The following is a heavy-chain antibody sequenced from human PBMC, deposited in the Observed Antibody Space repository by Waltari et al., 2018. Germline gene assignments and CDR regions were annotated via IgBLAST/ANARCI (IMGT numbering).Heavy chain of an antibody. D-gene: IGHD2-21*02. CDR1: GFTFSSYS. CDR3: ARGIVVVTAIPNWFDP. V-gene: IGHV3-48*01. J-gene: IGHJ5*02. CDR2: ISSSSSTI. Sequence: EVQLVESGGGLVQPGGSLRLSCAASGFTFSSYSMNWVRQAPGKGLEWVSYISSSSSTIYYADSVKGRFTISRDNVKNSLYLQMNSLRAEDTAVYYCARGIVVVTAIPNWFDPWGQGTLVTVSS.